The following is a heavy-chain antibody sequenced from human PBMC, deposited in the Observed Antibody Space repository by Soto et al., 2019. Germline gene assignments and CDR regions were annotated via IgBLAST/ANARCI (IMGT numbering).Heavy chain of an antibody. CDR2: ISYDGSNK. CDR1: GFTFSSYG. CDR3: ALRNGIDSSGWAHFDY. Sequence: QVQLVESGGGVVQPGRSLRLSCAASGFTFSSYGMHWVRQAPGKGLEWVAVISYDGSNKYYADSVKGRFTISRDNSKNTLYLQMNRLRAGDTAVYYCALRNGIDSSGWAHFDYWGQGTLVTVSS. D-gene: IGHD6-19*01. V-gene: IGHV3-30*03. J-gene: IGHJ4*02.